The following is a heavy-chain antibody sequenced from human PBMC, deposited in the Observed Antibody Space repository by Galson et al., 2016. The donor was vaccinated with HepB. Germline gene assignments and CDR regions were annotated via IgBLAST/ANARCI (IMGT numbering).Heavy chain of an antibody. CDR3: AREGDFSGYYLLSY. V-gene: IGHV3-7*03. Sequence: SLRLSCAASGFTFSNYWMSWVRQAPGKGLEWVANIKQDGSEKYYVDSVKGRFTISRDNAKNSLYLQMYSLRAEDTAVDYCAREGDFSGYYLLSYWGQGTLVTVSS. D-gene: IGHD3-22*01. CDR2: IKQDGSEK. J-gene: IGHJ4*02. CDR1: GFTFSNYW.